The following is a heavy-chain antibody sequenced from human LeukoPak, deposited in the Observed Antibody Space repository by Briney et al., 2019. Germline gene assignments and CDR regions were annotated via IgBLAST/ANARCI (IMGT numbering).Heavy chain of an antibody. Sequence: GRSLRLSCAASGFTFSSYDMHWVRQAPGKGLEWVALIWYDGSNKYYADSVKGRFTISRDNSRNTLYLQMNSLRAEDTAVYYCARDRSGTFDYWGQGTLDTVSS. CDR2: IWYDGSNK. CDR1: GFTFSSYD. V-gene: IGHV3-33*01. D-gene: IGHD2-15*01. CDR3: ARDRSGTFDY. J-gene: IGHJ4*02.